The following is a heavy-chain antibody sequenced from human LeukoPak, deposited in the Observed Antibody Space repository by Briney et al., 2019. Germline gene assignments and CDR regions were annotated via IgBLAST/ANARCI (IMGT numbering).Heavy chain of an antibody. V-gene: IGHV1-69*13. CDR3: ARDEGYCSSTSCYGTY. D-gene: IGHD2-2*01. J-gene: IGHJ4*02. CDR2: IIPIFGTA. CDR1: GGTFSSYA. Sequence: GASVKVSCKASGGTFSSYAISWVLQAPGQGLEWMGGIIPIFGTANYAQKFQGRVTITSDESTSTAYMELSSLRSEDTAVYYCARDEGYCSSTSCYGTYWGQGTLVTVSS.